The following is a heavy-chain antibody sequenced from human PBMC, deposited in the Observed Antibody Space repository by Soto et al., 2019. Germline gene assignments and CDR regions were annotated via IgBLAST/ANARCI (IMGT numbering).Heavy chain of an antibody. V-gene: IGHV1-18*01. J-gene: IGHJ4*02. Sequence: QIQLVQSGAEVKKPGASVKVSCKASGYTFSSYHITWLRQAPGQGLEWMGWISAYNGNTNYSQNPQGRATMTTDPSTSTAYMELRSLRSDGTAVYYCARALAPVDYWGQGTRVTVSS. CDR2: ISAYNGNT. CDR3: ARALAPVDY. CDR1: GYTFSSYH.